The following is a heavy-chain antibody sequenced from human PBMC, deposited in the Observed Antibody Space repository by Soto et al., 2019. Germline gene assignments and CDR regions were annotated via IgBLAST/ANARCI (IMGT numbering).Heavy chain of an antibody. D-gene: IGHD6-6*01. V-gene: IGHV1-69*13. J-gene: IGHJ6*02. CDR1: GGTFSSYA. Sequence: EASVKVSCKASGGTFSSYAISWVRQAPGQGLEWMGGIIPIFGTANYAQKFQGRVTITADESTSTAYMELSSLRSEDTAVYYCARRSGAARQYYYYYYGMDVWGQGITVTVSS. CDR2: IIPIFGTA. CDR3: ARRSGAARQYYYYYYGMDV.